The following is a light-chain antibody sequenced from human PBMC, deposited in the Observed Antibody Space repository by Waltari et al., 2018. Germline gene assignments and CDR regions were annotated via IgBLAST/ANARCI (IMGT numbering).Light chain of an antibody. CDR1: QSVFYSSNNKNY. Sequence: DIVMTQSPDSLAVSLGERATLNCTSSQSVFYSSNNKNYLAWYQQKPGQPPKLLIYLASTRESGVPDRFSGSGSGTDFTLTISSLQAEDVAVYYCQQYYSTPHTFGQGTKLEIK. CDR2: LAS. CDR3: QQYYSTPHT. J-gene: IGKJ2*01. V-gene: IGKV4-1*01.